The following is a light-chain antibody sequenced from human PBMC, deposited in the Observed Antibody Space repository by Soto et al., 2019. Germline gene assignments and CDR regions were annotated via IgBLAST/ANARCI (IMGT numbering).Light chain of an antibody. V-gene: IGKV1-39*01. Sequence: DIQMTQSPSSLSASVGDRVTIPCRASQSISIYLNWYQQKPGKAPNLLIYGASSLQSGVPSRFSGSGSGTDFTLTISSLQTEDFATYYCQQSYSNPVTFGGGTKVEIK. CDR3: QQSYSNPVT. CDR1: QSISIY. J-gene: IGKJ4*01. CDR2: GAS.